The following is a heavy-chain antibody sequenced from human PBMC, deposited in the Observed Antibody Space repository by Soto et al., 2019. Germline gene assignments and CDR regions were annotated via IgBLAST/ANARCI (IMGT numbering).Heavy chain of an antibody. J-gene: IGHJ4*02. CDR3: AKDLYYYDSSLDDY. V-gene: IGHV3-30*18. Sequence: QVHLAESGGGVVQPGRSLRLSCAGSGFTFSSYAMHWVRQAPGKGLEWVAVISNDGTHKYYVESLKGRFIISRDNSKNTLYLQMNSLRAEDTAVYFCAKDLYYYDSSLDDYWGQGTLVTVSS. D-gene: IGHD3-22*01. CDR2: ISNDGTHK. CDR1: GFTFSSYA.